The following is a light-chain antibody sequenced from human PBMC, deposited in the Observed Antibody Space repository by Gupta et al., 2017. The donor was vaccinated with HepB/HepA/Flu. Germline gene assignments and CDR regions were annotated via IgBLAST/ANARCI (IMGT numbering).Light chain of an antibody. CDR2: WAS. Sequence: DIVMTQSPDSLAVSLGERATINCKSSQSILFSGTNKNYLAWYQHKPGQPPKLLMYWASTRQSGVPDRFSGSGSGTHCTRTSSSLQAEDVAVYYCQQSYMSPITCGQGTRLEIK. CDR3: QQSYMSPIT. CDR1: QSILFSGTNKNY. J-gene: IGKJ5*01. V-gene: IGKV4-1*01.